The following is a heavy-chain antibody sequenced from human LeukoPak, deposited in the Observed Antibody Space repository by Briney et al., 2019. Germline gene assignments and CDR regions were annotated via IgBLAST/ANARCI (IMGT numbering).Heavy chain of an antibody. CDR3: ARGQLRLHWFDP. D-gene: IGHD6-13*01. Sequence: SETLSLTCAVYGGSFSGYYWSWIRQPPGKGLEWIGEINHSGSTNYNPSLKSRVTISVDTSKNQFSLKLSSVTAADTAVYYCARGQLRLHWFDPWGQGTLVTVSS. CDR1: GGSFSGYY. V-gene: IGHV4-34*01. J-gene: IGHJ5*02. CDR2: INHSGST.